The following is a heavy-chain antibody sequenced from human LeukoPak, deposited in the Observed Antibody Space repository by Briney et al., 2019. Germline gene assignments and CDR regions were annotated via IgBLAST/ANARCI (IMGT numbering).Heavy chain of an antibody. CDR1: GYRFTDYW. CDR2: IWPGDSNT. CDR3: ARHVTTVTTSWFDT. D-gene: IGHD4-11*01. V-gene: IGHV5-51*01. Sequence: PGESLKISCKGSGYRFTDYWIGWVRQMPGKGLEWMGIIWPGDSNTRYSPSFQGQVTISADRSISTAYLQWNSLKASDTAMYYCARHVTTVTTSWFDTWGQGTLVTVSS. J-gene: IGHJ5*02.